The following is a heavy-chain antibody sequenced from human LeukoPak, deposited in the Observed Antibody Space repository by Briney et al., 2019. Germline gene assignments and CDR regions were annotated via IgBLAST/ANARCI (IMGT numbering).Heavy chain of an antibody. CDR1: GYTFTSYD. CDR3: ARGSSDHYDTSGYRR. D-gene: IGHD3-22*01. CDR2: INPNSGGT. J-gene: IGHJ4*02. V-gene: IGHV1-2*02. Sequence: ASVKVSCKASGYTFTSYDINWVRQAPGQGLEYMGWINPNSGGTNSAQKFQGRVTMTRDTSISTAYMELSRLKSDDTAVYYCARGSSDHYDTSGYRRWGQGTLVTVSS.